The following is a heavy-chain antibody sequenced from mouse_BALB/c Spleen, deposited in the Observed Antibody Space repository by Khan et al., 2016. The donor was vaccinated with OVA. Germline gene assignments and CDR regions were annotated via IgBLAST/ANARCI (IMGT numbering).Heavy chain of an antibody. CDR3: ARAYYRYDGYYAMDY. Sequence: VELVESGPGLVAPSQSLSITCTVSGFSLSRYNLHWVRQPPGKGLEWLGMIWGGGGTDYNSTLKSRLSIRKDNSKSQVLLKMNSLQTDDTAMYYCARAYYRYDGYYAMDYWGQGTSVTVSS. V-gene: IGHV2-6-4*01. D-gene: IGHD2-14*01. CDR1: GFSLSRYN. CDR2: IWGGGGT. J-gene: IGHJ4*01.